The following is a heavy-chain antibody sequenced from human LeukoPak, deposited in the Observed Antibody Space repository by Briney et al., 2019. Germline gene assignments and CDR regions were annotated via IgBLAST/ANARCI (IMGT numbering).Heavy chain of an antibody. V-gene: IGHV4-39*01. Sequence: PSETLSLTCTVSGVSISSSNSYWGWIRQPPGKGLEWIGSIYYSGNTYYNASLKSQFSISIDTSKNQFSLRLTSVTAADTAVYYCARRRGSGYYYSNYFDYWGQGTLVTVSS. CDR1: GVSISSSNSY. D-gene: IGHD3-22*01. CDR2: IYYSGNT. J-gene: IGHJ4*02. CDR3: ARRRGSGYYYSNYFDY.